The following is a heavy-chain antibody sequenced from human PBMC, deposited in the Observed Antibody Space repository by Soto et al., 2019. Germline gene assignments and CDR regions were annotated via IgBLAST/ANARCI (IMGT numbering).Heavy chain of an antibody. J-gene: IGHJ3*02. V-gene: IGHV4-34*01. Sequence: SETLSLTCAVYGGSFSGYYWSWIRQPPGKGLEWIGEINHSGSTNYNPSLKSRVTISVDTSKNQFSLKLSSVTAADTAVYYCARPLWKAQYAFDIWGQGTMDTV. CDR2: INHSGST. D-gene: IGHD1-1*01. CDR1: GGSFSGYY. CDR3: ARPLWKAQYAFDI.